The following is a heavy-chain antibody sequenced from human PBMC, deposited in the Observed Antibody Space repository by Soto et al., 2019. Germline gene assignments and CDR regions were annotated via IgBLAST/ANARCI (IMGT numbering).Heavy chain of an antibody. V-gene: IGHV1-18*01. Sequence: QVQLVQSGAEVKKPGASVKVSCKTSGYTFRSYSISWVRQAPGQRLEWMGWINVYNGNKKYAQNLQGRVTMTTDTSTSTAYVELRSLRSDDTAVYYCARDLAVGWFDPWGQGTLVTVSS. D-gene: IGHD2-2*01. CDR3: ARDLAVGWFDP. CDR2: INVYNGNK. CDR1: GYTFRSYS. J-gene: IGHJ5*02.